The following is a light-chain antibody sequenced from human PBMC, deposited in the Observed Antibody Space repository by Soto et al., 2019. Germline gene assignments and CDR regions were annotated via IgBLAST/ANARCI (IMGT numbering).Light chain of an antibody. Sequence: DIQMTQSPSSLSASVGDRVTITCRASQNINSYLNWYQHKPGTAPKLLIYGASTLQSGVPSRFSGSGSGTDFTLTISSLQTEDFATYYCHQTHNMHTFGQGTKVEIQ. J-gene: IGKJ2*01. V-gene: IGKV1-39*01. CDR2: GAS. CDR3: HQTHNMHT. CDR1: QNINSY.